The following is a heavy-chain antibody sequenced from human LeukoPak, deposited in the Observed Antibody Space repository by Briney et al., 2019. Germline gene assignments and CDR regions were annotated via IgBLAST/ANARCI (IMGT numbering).Heavy chain of an antibody. D-gene: IGHD5-24*01. Sequence: SETLSLTCTVSGGSISSYYWTWLRQPPGKGLEGIGYIYYSGSTNYNPSLKSRVTISVDTSKNQFSLKLSSVTAADTAVYYCARGIRDDYNYYYYYYMDVWGKGTTVTVSS. CDR1: GGSISSYY. CDR2: IYYSGST. J-gene: IGHJ6*03. CDR3: ARGIRDDYNYYYYYYMDV. V-gene: IGHV4-59*01.